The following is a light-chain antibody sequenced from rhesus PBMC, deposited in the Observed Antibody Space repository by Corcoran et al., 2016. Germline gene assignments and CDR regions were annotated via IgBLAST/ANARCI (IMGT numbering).Light chain of an antibody. CDR2: GES. CDR3: QQSSNLWT. CDR1: QSVGYY. J-gene: IGKJ1*01. V-gene: IGKV3-24*04. Sequence: ETVVTQSPVTLALSPGERATLSCRASQSVGYYLAWYQQQPGQAPRPLISGESRRAPGIPDRISGSGSGTDFTLTISSLEPEDVGVYYCQQSSNLWTFGQGTKVEIK.